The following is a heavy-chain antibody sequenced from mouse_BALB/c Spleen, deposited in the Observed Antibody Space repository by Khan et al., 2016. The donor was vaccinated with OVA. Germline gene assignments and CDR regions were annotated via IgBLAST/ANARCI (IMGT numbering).Heavy chain of an antibody. D-gene: IGHD2-14*01. V-gene: IGHV9-4*02. CDR1: GYTFTTAG. CDR2: INTHSGVP. Sequence: QIQLVQSGPELKKPGETVRISCKASGYTFTTAGIQWVQKMPGKGLKWIGWINTHSGVPKYAEDFKGRFAFSLAISVNTAYLQITNLKTEDTATSFCARGGAAYYRNDGGAMEYWGQGTSVTVSS. CDR3: ARGGAAYYRNDGGAMEY. J-gene: IGHJ4*01.